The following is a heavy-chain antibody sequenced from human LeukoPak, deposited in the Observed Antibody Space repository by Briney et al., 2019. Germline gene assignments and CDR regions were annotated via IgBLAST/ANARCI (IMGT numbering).Heavy chain of an antibody. J-gene: IGHJ4*02. Sequence: AGGSLRLSCAASGFTLSSYWMSWVRQAPGKGLEWVANIKQDGSEKYYVDSVKGRFTISRDNAKNSLYLQMNSLKTEDTAVYYCTTCPPLLAGTDFDYWGQGTLVTVSS. D-gene: IGHD3-10*01. CDR2: IKQDGSEK. CDR1: GFTLSSYW. V-gene: IGHV3-7*05. CDR3: TTCPPLLAGTDFDY.